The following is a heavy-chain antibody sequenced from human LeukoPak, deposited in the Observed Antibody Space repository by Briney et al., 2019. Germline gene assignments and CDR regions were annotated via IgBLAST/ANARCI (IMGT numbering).Heavy chain of an antibody. Sequence: GGSLRLSCAASGFTFSSYAMSWVRQAPGKGLEWVSAISGSGGSTYYADSVEGRFTISRDNSKNTLYLQMNSLRAEDTAVYYCAKGGGSYYAGRAFDIWGQGTMVTVSS. V-gene: IGHV3-23*01. CDR3: AKGGGSYYAGRAFDI. D-gene: IGHD1-26*01. CDR1: GFTFSSYA. J-gene: IGHJ3*02. CDR2: ISGSGGST.